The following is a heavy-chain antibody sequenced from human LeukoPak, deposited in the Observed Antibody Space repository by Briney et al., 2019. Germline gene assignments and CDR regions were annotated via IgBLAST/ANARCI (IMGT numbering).Heavy chain of an antibody. Sequence: PGGSLRLSCAASGFAFSNAWMSWVRQAPGKGLEWVGRIKSKIDGGTTDYAAAVKDRFTMSRDDSKNTLYLQMNSLKTDDTAVYYCTREDFWNFDMWGQGTLVTVSS. J-gene: IGHJ4*02. CDR3: TREDFWNFDM. CDR1: GFAFSNAW. D-gene: IGHD1-7*01. V-gene: IGHV3-15*01. CDR2: IKSKIDGGTT.